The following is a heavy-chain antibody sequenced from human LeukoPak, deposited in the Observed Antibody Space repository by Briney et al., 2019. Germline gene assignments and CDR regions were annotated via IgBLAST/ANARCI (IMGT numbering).Heavy chain of an antibody. CDR2: IRYDGSNK. CDR1: GFTFSSYG. J-gene: IGHJ4*02. V-gene: IGHV3-30*02. D-gene: IGHD5-12*01. CDR3: AKDLGDSGYEYGPDY. Sequence: GGSLRLSCAASGFTFSSYGMHWVRQAPGKGLEWVAFIRYDGSNKYYADSVKGRFTISRDNSKNTLYLQMNSLRAEDTAVYYCAKDLGDSGYEYGPDYWSQGTLVTVSS.